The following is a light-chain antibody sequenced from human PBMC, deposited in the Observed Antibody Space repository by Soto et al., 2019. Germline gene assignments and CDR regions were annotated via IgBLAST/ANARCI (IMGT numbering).Light chain of an antibody. J-gene: IGKJ1*01. CDR3: QQDGSSPPT. V-gene: IGKV3-20*01. CDR2: GAS. Sequence: EIVWTKSPGTLSLTPGERATLSCRASQSVSSNYLAWYQRKPGQAPRLLIYGASNRATGIPNRFSGSGSGTDFTLTITRLEPEDFVVYYCQQDGSSPPTFGQGTKVEI. CDR1: QSVSSNY.